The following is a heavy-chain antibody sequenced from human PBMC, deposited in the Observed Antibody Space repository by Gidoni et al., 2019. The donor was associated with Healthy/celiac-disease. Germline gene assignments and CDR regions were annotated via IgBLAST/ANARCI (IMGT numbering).Heavy chain of an antibody. Sequence: QVQLQQWGAGLLMPSETLSLTCAVYGGSFSGYYWSWIRQPPGKGLEWIGEINHSGSTNYNPSLKSRVTISVDTSKNQFSLKLSSVTAADTAVYYCARDGGYYSSAWYFDLWGRGTLVTVSS. CDR2: INHSGST. D-gene: IGHD3-22*01. J-gene: IGHJ2*01. CDR1: GGSFSGYY. V-gene: IGHV4-34*01. CDR3: ARDGGYYSSAWYFDL.